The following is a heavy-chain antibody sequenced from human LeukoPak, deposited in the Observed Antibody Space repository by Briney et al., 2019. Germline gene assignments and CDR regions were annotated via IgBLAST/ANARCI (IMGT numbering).Heavy chain of an antibody. CDR2: IYYGGST. CDR1: GGSISSGGYY. V-gene: IGHV4-31*03. CDR3: ARSRFPYSSGSYFDY. J-gene: IGHJ4*02. Sequence: SQTLPLTCTVSGGSISSGGYYWSWIRQHPGKGLEWLGYIYYGGSTYYNPSLKSRVTISVDTSKNHFSLRLSSVTAADTAVYYCARSRFPYSSGSYFDYWGQGTLVTVSS. D-gene: IGHD3-10*01.